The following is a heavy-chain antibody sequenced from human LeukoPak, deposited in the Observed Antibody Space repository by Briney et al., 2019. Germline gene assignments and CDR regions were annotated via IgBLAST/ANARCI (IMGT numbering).Heavy chain of an antibody. Sequence: ASVKVSCKASGYTFTSYGISWVRQAPGQGLEWMGWISAYNGNTNYAQKLQGRVTMTTDTSTSTVYMELSSLRSEDTAVYYCARPSYDSSGYRYYFDYWGQGTLVTVSS. CDR2: ISAYNGNT. CDR3: ARPSYDSSGYRYYFDY. D-gene: IGHD3-22*01. J-gene: IGHJ4*02. CDR1: GYTFTSYG. V-gene: IGHV1-18*01.